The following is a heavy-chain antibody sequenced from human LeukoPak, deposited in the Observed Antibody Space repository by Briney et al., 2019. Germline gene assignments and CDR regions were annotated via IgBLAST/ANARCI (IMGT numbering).Heavy chain of an antibody. CDR3: ARIESDSSDYYGMDV. Sequence: SETLSLTCTVPGGSISSYYWSWIRQPPGKGLDWIGYIYYSGSTNYNPSLKSRVTISVDTSKNQFSLKLSYVNAADTAVYYCARIESDSSDYYGMDVWGQGTTVTVSS. J-gene: IGHJ6*02. CDR1: GGSISSYY. V-gene: IGHV4-59*08. D-gene: IGHD6-6*01. CDR2: IYYSGST.